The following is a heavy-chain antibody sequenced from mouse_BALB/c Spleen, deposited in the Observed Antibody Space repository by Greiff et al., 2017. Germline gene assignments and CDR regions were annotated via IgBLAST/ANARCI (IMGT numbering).Heavy chain of an antibody. Sequence: EVKLVESGGGLVQPGGSRKLSCAASGFTFSSFGMHWVRQAPEKGLEWVAYISSGSSTIYYADTVKGRFTISRDNPKNTLFLQMTSLRSEDTAMYYCARYGYGGDWFAYWGQGTLVTVSA. CDR1: GFTFSSFG. CDR3: ARYGYGGDWFAY. V-gene: IGHV5-17*02. CDR2: ISSGSSTI. J-gene: IGHJ3*01. D-gene: IGHD2-2*01.